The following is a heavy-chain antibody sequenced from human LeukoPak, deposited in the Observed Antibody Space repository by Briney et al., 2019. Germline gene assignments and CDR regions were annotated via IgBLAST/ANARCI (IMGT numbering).Heavy chain of an antibody. CDR2: ISPDGSSA. CDR1: GFSFSSYW. Sequence: PGGSLRLSCAASGFSFSSYWMHWVRQAPGKGLVWVARISPDGSSALSADSVRGRFTISRDNADNTRYLQLNSLRAEDTAVYYCARVSFCPRCHFDYWGQGTLVTVSS. V-gene: IGHV3-74*03. CDR3: ARVSFCPRCHFDY. J-gene: IGHJ4*02. D-gene: IGHD2/OR15-2a*01.